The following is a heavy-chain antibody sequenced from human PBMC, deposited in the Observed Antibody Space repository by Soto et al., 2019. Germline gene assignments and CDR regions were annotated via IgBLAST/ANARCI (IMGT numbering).Heavy chain of an antibody. V-gene: IGHV3-30*18. CDR1: RFTFSSYG. J-gene: IGHJ3*02. CDR3: AKSYDSSGNDAFDI. Sequence: QVQLVESGGGVVQPGRSLRLSCAASRFTFSSYGMHWVRQAPGKGLEWVAVISYDGSNEYSADSVKGRFTISRDNSKNTLDLQMDSLRAEDTAVYYCAKSYDSSGNDAFDIWGQGTMVTVS. D-gene: IGHD3-22*01. CDR2: ISYDGSNE.